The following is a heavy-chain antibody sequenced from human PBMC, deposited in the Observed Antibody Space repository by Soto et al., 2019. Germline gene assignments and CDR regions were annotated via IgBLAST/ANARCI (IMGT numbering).Heavy chain of an antibody. CDR3: AREASGYDF. Sequence: SVKVSCKASGGTFSSFGISWVRQAPGQGLEWMGGITPVFGRPNYAQRFRGRLTITADESTNTSYMELIDLTSEDTAVYYCAREASGYDFWGQGTQVTVSS. J-gene: IGHJ1*01. CDR1: GGTFSSFG. CDR2: ITPVFGRP. V-gene: IGHV1-69*13. D-gene: IGHD5-12*01.